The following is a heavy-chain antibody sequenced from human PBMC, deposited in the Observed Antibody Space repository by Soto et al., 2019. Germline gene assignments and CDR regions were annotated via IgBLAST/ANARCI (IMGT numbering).Heavy chain of an antibody. J-gene: IGHJ5*02. Sequence: ASVKVSCKASGYTFTSYGISWVRQAPGQGHEWVGWISAYNGNTNYAQKLQGRVTMTTDTSTSTAYMELRSLRSDDTAVYYCARDSSGLRYYDFWSGYYTVDNWFDPWGQGTLVTVSS. CDR1: GYTFTSYG. D-gene: IGHD3-3*01. CDR3: ARDSSGLRYYDFWSGYYTVDNWFDP. V-gene: IGHV1-18*01. CDR2: ISAYNGNT.